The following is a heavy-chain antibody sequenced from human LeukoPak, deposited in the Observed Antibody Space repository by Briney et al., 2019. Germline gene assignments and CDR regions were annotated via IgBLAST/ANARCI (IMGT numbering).Heavy chain of an antibody. CDR1: GFTFDDYA. J-gene: IGHJ4*02. D-gene: IGHD4-17*01. Sequence: GGSLRLSCAASGFTFDDYAMHWVRQAPGKGLEWVSGISWNSGSIGYADSVKGRFTISRDNAKNSLYLQMNSLKTEDTAVYYCTTPTTVTTASHWGQGTLVTVSS. V-gene: IGHV3-9*01. CDR3: TTPTTVTTASH. CDR2: ISWNSGSI.